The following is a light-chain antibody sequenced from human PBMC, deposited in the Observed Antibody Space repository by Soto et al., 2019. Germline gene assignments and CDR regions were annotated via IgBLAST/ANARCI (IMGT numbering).Light chain of an antibody. CDR3: QQRKSYPLT. J-gene: IGKJ4*01. Sequence: DIQLTQSPSFLSASVGDRVTITCRGSQGISSYLAWFQQKPGKAPKLLIYAASTLRSGVPSSFSGSGAGTEFTLTISSLQPEDFATYYCQQRKSYPLTFGGGTKVEIK. CDR1: QGISSY. CDR2: AAS. V-gene: IGKV1-9*01.